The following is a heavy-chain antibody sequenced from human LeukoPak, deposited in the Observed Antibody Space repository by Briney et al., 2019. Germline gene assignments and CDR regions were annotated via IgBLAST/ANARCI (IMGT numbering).Heavy chain of an antibody. D-gene: IGHD6-13*01. Sequence: AAVKVSCKASGYTFTGYYMHWVRQAPCQGLEGMGCINSNSGGTNYAQKFQGRVTMTSDTSIRTAYMELSRLRSEGTAVYYCARSYSSSSFDYWGQGTLVTVPS. V-gene: IGHV1-2*02. J-gene: IGHJ4*02. CDR1: GYTFTGYY. CDR3: ARSYSSSSFDY. CDR2: INSNSGGT.